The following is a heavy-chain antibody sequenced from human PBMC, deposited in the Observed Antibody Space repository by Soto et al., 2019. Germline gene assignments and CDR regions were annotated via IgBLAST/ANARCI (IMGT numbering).Heavy chain of an antibody. J-gene: IGHJ6*03. CDR3: ARRARPDFYYMDV. D-gene: IGHD6-6*01. V-gene: IGHV3-64*01. CDR1: GFTLSGYA. CDR2: ISSNGVGT. Sequence: EVQLAESGGVLAQPGGSLRLSCAASGFTLSGYAMDWVRQAPGKGLEYVSGISSNGVGTYYANSVQGRFTISRDHSKNTVYLQMGSLRPEDMAVYYCARRARPDFYYMDVWGKGTTVTVSS.